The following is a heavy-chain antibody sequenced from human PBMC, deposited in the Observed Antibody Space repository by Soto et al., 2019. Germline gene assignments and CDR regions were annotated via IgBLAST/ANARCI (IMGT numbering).Heavy chain of an antibody. CDR2: ISGSGGST. CDR1: GFTFSSYA. D-gene: IGHD3-9*01. V-gene: IGHV3-23*01. J-gene: IGHJ6*02. Sequence: GGSLRLSCAASGFTFSSYAMSWVRQAPGKGLEWVSAISGSGGSTYYADSVKGRFTISRDNSKNTLYLQMNSLRAEDTAVYYCARDSLVLTGYIYYYYGMDVWGQGTTVTVSS. CDR3: ARDSLVLTGYIYYYYGMDV.